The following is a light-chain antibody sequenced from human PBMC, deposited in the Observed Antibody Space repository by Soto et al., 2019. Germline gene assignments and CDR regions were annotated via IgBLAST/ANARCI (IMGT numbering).Light chain of an antibody. V-gene: IGLV1-44*01. CDR3: AAWAASLPGHV. CDR1: SSNIGTSS. Sequence: QSALTQPHSASGTPGQRVTISCSGSSSNIGTSSVHWFQQLPGTAPKLLISTTNQRPSGVPERFSGSKSGTSASLAISGLQSEDEADYYCAAWAASLPGHVFGPAPRSPS. CDR2: TTN. J-gene: IGLJ1*01.